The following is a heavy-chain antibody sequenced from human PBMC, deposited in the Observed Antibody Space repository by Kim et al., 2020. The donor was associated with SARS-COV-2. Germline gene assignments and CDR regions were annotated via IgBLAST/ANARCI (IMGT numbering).Heavy chain of an antibody. Sequence: GESLKISCTGSGYIFTYWIAWVRQVPGKGLEWMGVIRPSDSDTRYSPSFRGQVTISVDMSLNSAYLQWNSLKASDSAMYYCARQDGGGIFYFDYWGQG. V-gene: IGHV5-51*01. J-gene: IGHJ4*02. CDR3: ARQDGGGIFYFDY. D-gene: IGHD3-16*01. CDR1: GYIFTYW. CDR2: IRPSDSDT.